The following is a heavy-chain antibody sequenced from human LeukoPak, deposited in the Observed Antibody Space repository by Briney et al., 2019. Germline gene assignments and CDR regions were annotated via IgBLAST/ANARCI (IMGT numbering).Heavy chain of an antibody. CDR1: GGSISSYY. V-gene: IGHV4-59*01. J-gene: IGHJ6*02. CDR3: ARQLPPYYYIMDV. Sequence: PSETLSLTCTVSGGSISSYYWSWIRQPPGKGLEWIGYIYYSGNTNYNPSLKSRVTISVDTSKNQFSLKLSSVIAADTAVYYCARQLPPYYYIMDVWGQGTTVTVSS. CDR2: IYYSGNT. D-gene: IGHD5-24*01.